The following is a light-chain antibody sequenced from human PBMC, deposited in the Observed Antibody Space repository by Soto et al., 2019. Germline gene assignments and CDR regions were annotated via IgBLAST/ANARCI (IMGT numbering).Light chain of an antibody. J-gene: IGLJ3*02. CDR1: NIGGTS. CDR3: QVWDSSSDHRV. CDR2: YDS. Sequence: SYGLTQPPSVSVAPGKTATITCGRHNIGGTSVHWYQQKPGQAPVLVIYYDSDRPSGIPERFSGSNSGNTATLTISRVEAGDEADYYCQVWDSSSDHRVFGGGTKLTVL. V-gene: IGLV3-21*04.